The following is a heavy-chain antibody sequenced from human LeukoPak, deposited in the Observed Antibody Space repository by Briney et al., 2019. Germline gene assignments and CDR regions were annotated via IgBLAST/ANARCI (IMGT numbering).Heavy chain of an antibody. Sequence: GSLRLSCAASGFTFCNYAMSWVRQAPGKGLEWVSVISDRGGSTYHADSVKGRFTISRDNSKNTLYLQMNSLRAEDTAVYYCAKDTYYYGSGSYSDYWGQGTLVAVSS. V-gene: IGHV3-23*01. CDR1: GFTFCNYA. D-gene: IGHD3-10*01. CDR3: AKDTYYYGSGSYSDY. J-gene: IGHJ4*02. CDR2: ISDRGGST.